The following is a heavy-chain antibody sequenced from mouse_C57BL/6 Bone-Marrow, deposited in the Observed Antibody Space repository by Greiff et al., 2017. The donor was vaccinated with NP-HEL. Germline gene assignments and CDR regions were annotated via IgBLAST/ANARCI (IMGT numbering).Heavy chain of an antibody. J-gene: IGHJ4*01. CDR1: GYTFTSYW. CDR3: ARIGVYDYGSSYYYAMDY. Sequence: VQLQQPGAELVKPGASVKLSCKASGYTFTSYWMHWVKQRPGRGLEWIGRIDPNSGGTKYNEKFKSKATLTVDKPSSTAYMQLSRLTSEDSAVYYWARIGVYDYGSSYYYAMDYWGQGTSVTVSS. CDR2: IDPNSGGT. D-gene: IGHD1-1*01. V-gene: IGHV1-72*01.